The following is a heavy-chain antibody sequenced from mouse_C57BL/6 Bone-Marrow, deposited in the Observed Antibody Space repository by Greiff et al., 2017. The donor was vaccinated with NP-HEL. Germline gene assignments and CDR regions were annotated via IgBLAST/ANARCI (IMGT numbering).Heavy chain of an antibody. Sequence: VQLKESVAELVRPGASVKLSCTASGFNIKNTYMHWVKQRPEQGLEWIGRIDPANGNTKYAPKFQGKATITADTSSNTAYLQLSSLTSEDTAIYSCAGCCYCGSGYFDYWGQGTTLAISS. CDR3: AGCCYCGSGYFDY. J-gene: IGHJ2*01. V-gene: IGHV14-3*01. CDR2: IDPANGNT. D-gene: IGHD1-1*01. CDR1: GFNIKNTY.